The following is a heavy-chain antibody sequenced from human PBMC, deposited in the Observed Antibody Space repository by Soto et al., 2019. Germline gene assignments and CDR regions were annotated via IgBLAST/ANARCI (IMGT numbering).Heavy chain of an antibody. CDR3: ASLRVGYYYYGMDV. J-gene: IGHJ6*02. D-gene: IGHD2-15*01. CDR1: GGSFSGYY. Sequence: QVQLQQWGAGLLKPSETLSLTCAVYGGSFSGYYWSWIRQPPGKGLEWSGEINHSGSTNYNPSLKSRVTISVDTSKNQFSLKLSSVTAADTAVYYCASLRVGYYYYGMDVWGQGTTVTVSS. CDR2: INHSGST. V-gene: IGHV4-34*01.